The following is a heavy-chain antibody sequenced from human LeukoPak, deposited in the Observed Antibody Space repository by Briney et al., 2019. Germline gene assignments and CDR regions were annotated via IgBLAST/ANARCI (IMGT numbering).Heavy chain of an antibody. Sequence: GGSLRLSCAASGFTFSSYGMHWVRQAPGKGLKWVAVIWYDGSNKYYADSVKGRFTISRDNSKNTLYLQMNSLRDEDTAVYYCGERLGNREYLFDSWGRGTLVTVSS. V-gene: IGHV3-33*06. J-gene: IGHJ4*02. D-gene: IGHD2-2*01. CDR1: GFTFSSYG. CDR2: IWYDGSNK. CDR3: GERLGNREYLFDS.